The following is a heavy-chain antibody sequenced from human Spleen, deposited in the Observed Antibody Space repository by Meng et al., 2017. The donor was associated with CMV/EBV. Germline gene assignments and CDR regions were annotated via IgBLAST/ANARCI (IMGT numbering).Heavy chain of an antibody. J-gene: IGHJ4*02. CDR1: GFTFSSYW. Sequence: GESLKISCAASGFTFSSYWMSWVRQAPGKGLEWVANIKQDGSEKYYVDSVKGRFTISRDNSGNMLNLQMDSLRAEDTALYYCAKHGDFYSGSRFDYWGLGTQVTVSS. CDR3: AKHGDFYSGSRFDY. V-gene: IGHV3-7*03. D-gene: IGHD1-26*01. CDR2: IKQDGSEK.